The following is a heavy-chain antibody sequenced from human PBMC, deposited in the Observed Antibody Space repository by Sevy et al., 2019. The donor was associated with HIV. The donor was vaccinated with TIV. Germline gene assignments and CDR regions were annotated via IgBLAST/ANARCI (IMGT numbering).Heavy chain of an antibody. Sequence: GGSLRLSCAASGFGLSNHAMIWVRQAPGKGLEWVAGISYDARKKYYADSVRGRFTISRDDSKNTLYLQMNSLTTEDTAVYYCARLVGYCEGGRCSIIDFWGQGTLVTVSS. V-gene: IGHV3-30*01. CDR1: GFGLSNHA. J-gene: IGHJ4*02. CDR3: ARLVGYCEGGRCSIIDF. CDR2: ISYDARKK. D-gene: IGHD2-15*01.